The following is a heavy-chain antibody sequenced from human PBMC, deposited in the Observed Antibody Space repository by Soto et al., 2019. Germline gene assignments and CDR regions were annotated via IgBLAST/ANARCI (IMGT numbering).Heavy chain of an antibody. J-gene: IGHJ6*02. CDR2: IMPIFRTA. D-gene: IGHD3-3*02. Sequence: QVQVEQSGAEVKKPGSSVKVSCKASGGTFSTAAISWVRQAPGQGLEWMGGIMPIFRTADYAQKFQGRVTITADESTTTDYLELRSLRSEDTAVYYCARAKDRPQLGGNYYYIMDVWGQGTTVTVSS. V-gene: IGHV1-69*12. CDR1: GGTFSTAA. CDR3: ARAKDRPQLGGNYYYIMDV.